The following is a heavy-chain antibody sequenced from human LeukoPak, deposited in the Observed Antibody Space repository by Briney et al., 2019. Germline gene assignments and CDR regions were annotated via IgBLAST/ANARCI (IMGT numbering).Heavy chain of an antibody. CDR3: ARDFAGDGDI. Sequence: PGGSLRLSCAASRFTFSSYAMSWVRQAPGKGLEWVSGVSGNGAGTYYADSVKGRFTISRDNAKNSLYLQMNSLRAEDTAVYYCARDFAGDGDIWGQGTMVTVSS. CDR2: VSGNGAGT. V-gene: IGHV3-23*01. CDR1: RFTFSSYA. J-gene: IGHJ3*02.